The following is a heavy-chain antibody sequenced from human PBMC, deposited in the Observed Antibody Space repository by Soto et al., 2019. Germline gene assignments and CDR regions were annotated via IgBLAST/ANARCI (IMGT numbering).Heavy chain of an antibody. CDR3: AGNMDTAMATYYYGLDV. V-gene: IGHV3-30-3*01. CDR2: VSYDGSHI. D-gene: IGHD5-18*01. CDR1: GFTFSNYA. J-gene: IGHJ6*02. Sequence: QVQLVESGGGVVQPGRSLRLSCAASGFTFSNYAMHWVRQAPGKGLEWVAVVSYDGSHIYYADSAKGRFTISRDNFKNTLQLQMTSLRPEDTAVYYCAGNMDTAMATYYYGLDVWAQGTTVTVSS.